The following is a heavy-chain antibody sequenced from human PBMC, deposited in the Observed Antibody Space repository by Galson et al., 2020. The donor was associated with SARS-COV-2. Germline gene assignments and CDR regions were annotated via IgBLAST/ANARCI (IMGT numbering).Heavy chain of an antibody. CDR2: ISSSSSTI. CDR3: ARDKGFRELFNFDY. J-gene: IGHJ4*02. CDR1: GFTFSSYS. Sequence: GESLKISCAASGFTFSSYSMNWVRQAPGKGLEWVSYISSSSSTIYHADSVKGRFTISRDNAKNSLYLQMNSLRAEDTAVYYCARDKGFRELFNFDYWGQGTLVTVSS. V-gene: IGHV3-48*04. D-gene: IGHD3-10*01.